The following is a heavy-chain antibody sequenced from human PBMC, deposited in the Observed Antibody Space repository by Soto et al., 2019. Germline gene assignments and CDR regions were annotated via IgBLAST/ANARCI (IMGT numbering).Heavy chain of an antibody. CDR2: IYYSGST. CDR1: GGSISSSSYY. CDR3: GVIAAAGMGIWFDP. V-gene: IGHV4-39*01. D-gene: IGHD6-13*01. J-gene: IGHJ5*02. Sequence: QLQLQESGPGLVKPSETLSLTCTVSGGSISSSSYYWGWIRQPPGKGLEWIGSIYYSGSTYYNPSLKSRVTISVDTSKNQFSLKLSSVTAADTAVYYCGVIAAAGMGIWFDPWGQGTLVTVSS.